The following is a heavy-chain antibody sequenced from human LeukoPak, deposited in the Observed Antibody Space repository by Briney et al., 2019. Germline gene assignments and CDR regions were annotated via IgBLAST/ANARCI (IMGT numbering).Heavy chain of an antibody. J-gene: IGHJ3*02. CDR2: LSGTGRYI. Sequence: GGSLRLSCAASGFTFSSYTMNWVRQAPGKGLEWVSSLSGTGRYIYYADLMKGRFTISRDNAKNSLYLQMNSLRAEDTAVYYCARSLRDAFDIWRQGTMVTVSS. CDR3: ARSLRDAFDI. V-gene: IGHV3-21*06. CDR1: GFTFSSYT.